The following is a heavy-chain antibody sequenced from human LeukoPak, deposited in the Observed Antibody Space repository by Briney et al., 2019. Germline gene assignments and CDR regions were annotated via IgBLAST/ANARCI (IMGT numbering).Heavy chain of an antibody. D-gene: IGHD3-10*01. CDR1: GFTFSTYA. V-gene: IGHV3-64*02. CDR3: VRDGSHDSGTYFPIYYFDY. Sequence: PGGSLRLSCAASGFTFSTYAMHWVRRAPGKGLEYVSAITSRGHSTYYADSVKGRFTMARDNSKNTLYLQMDRLRAEDMAVYYCVRDGSHDSGTYFPIYYFDYWGQGTLVTVSS. CDR2: ITSRGHST. J-gene: IGHJ4*02.